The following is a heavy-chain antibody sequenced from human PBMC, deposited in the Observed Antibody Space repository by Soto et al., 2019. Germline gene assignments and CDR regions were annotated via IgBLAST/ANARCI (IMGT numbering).Heavy chain of an antibody. D-gene: IGHD5-18*01. CDR1: GGSISSGGYY. CDR2: IYYSGST. V-gene: IGHV4-31*03. Sequence: SETLSLTCTVSGGSISSGGYYWSWIRQHPGKGLEWIGYIYYSGSTYYNPSLKSRVTISVDTSKNQFSLKLSSVTAADTAVYYCAREGYDNWFDPWGQGTLVTVSS. J-gene: IGHJ5*02. CDR3: AREGYDNWFDP.